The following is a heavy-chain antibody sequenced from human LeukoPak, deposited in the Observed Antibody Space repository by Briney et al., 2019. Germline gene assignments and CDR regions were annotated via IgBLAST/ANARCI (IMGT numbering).Heavy chain of an antibody. CDR1: GGSFSGYY. CDR3: ARDYYDILTGYFVHAFDI. D-gene: IGHD3-9*01. Sequence: SETLSLTCAVYGGSFSGYYWSWIRQPPGKGLEWIGYIYYSGSTNYNPSLKSRVTISVDTSKNQFSLKLSSVTAADTAVYYCARDYYDILTGYFVHAFDIWGQGTMVTVSS. V-gene: IGHV4-59*01. J-gene: IGHJ3*02. CDR2: IYYSGST.